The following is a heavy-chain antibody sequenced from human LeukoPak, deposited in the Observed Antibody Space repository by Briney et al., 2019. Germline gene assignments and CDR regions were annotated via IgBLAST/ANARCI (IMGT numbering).Heavy chain of an antibody. J-gene: IGHJ2*01. Sequence: SETLSLTCTVSGGSISSSSYYWGWIRQPPGKGLEWIGSIYYSGSTYYNPSLKSRVTISVDTSKNQFSLKLSSVTAADTAVYYCARGTGQLRITIPYSYWYFDLWGRGTLVTVSS. D-gene: IGHD3-9*01. CDR2: IYYSGST. V-gene: IGHV4-39*07. CDR3: ARGTGQLRITIPYSYWYFDL. CDR1: GGSISSSSYY.